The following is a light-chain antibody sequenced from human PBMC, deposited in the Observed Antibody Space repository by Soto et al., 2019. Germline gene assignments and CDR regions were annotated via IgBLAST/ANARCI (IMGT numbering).Light chain of an antibody. J-gene: IGKJ1*01. CDR3: QQYGNSPRT. CDR1: QSVSSSY. Sequence: EILLTQSPGPLSFSPGERATLSCRASQSVSSSYLAWYQQKPGQAPRLVIYGASGRATGIPDRFSGSGSGTDFTLTISRLEPEDFAVYYCQQYGNSPRTFGQGTKVDIK. V-gene: IGKV3-20*01. CDR2: GAS.